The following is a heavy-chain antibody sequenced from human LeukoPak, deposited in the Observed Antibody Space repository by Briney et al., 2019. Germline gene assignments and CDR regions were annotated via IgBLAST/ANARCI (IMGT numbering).Heavy chain of an antibody. CDR1: GFTFSSYG. Sequence: GGSLRLSCAASGFTFSSYGMHWVRQAPGKGLQWVAVISFDGSNKYYADSVKGRFTISRDNSNNTLYLQMNSLRAEDTAVYYCAKDEDGGALVYYFDFWGQGTLVTVSS. D-gene: IGHD3-16*01. J-gene: IGHJ4*02. CDR3: AKDEDGGALVYYFDF. CDR2: ISFDGSNK. V-gene: IGHV3-30*18.